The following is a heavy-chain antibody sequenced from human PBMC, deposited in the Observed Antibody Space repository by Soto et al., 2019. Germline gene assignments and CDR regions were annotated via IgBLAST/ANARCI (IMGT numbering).Heavy chain of an antibody. D-gene: IGHD2-2*01. V-gene: IGHV4-34*01. CDR3: ARGHLPVVEPAASRWGFDI. CDR1: GGSFSGYY. J-gene: IGHJ3*02. CDR2: INHSGSN. Sequence: QVQLQQWGAGLLKPSETLSLTCAVYGGSFSGYYWSWIRQPPGKGLEWIGEINHSGSNNYNPSLKARVTISVDISKRQSSLKLSSAAAEDTAVYYCARGHLPVVEPAASRWGFDIWGQGTMVTVSS.